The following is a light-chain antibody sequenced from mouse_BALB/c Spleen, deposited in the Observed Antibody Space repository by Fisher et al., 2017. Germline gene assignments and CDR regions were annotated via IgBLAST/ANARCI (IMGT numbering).Light chain of an antibody. J-gene: IGKJ1*01. CDR1: SSVSSSY. Sequence: IVLTQSPAIMSASLGERVTMTCTASSSVSSSYLHWYQQKSGASPKLWIYSTSNLASGVPARFSGSGSGTSYSLTISSMEAEDAATYYCHQYHRSPPTFGGGTKLEIK. CDR2: STS. CDR3: HQYHRSPPT. V-gene: IGKV4-74*01.